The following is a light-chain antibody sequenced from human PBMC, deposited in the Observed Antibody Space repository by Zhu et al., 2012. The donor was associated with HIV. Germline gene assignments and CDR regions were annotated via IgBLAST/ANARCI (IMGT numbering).Light chain of an antibody. CDR1: QSVSSNY. CDR2: GAS. J-gene: IGKJ4*01. CDR3: QLYGTSPPLT. V-gene: IGKV3-20*01. Sequence: EIVLTQFPDTLSLSPGDRATLACRASQSVSSNYVIWYQQKPGHPPRLLIYGASNRAADIPYRFSGSGSGTDFTLTISRLEPEDFVVYYCQLYGTSPPLTFGGGTKVEMK.